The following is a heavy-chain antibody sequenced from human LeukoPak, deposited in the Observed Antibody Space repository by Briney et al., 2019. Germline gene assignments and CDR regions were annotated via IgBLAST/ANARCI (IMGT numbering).Heavy chain of an antibody. D-gene: IGHD3-3*01. CDR1: GFTFSTYW. V-gene: IGHV3-74*01. J-gene: IGHJ1*01. Sequence: GDSLRLSCAASGFTFSTYWMHWVRQAPGEGLVWVSRINTDGSSTSYADSVRGRFTISRDNAENTVYLQMSSLRAEDTAVYYCARPADSYYNIWSGIEYFQHWGQGTLVTVSS. CDR2: INTDGSST. CDR3: ARPADSYYNIWSGIEYFQH.